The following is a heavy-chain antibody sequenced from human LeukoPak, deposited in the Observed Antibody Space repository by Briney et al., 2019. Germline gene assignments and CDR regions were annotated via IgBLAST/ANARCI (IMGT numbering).Heavy chain of an antibody. V-gene: IGHV3-23*01. CDR3: AKVSHYYDGSGYPDH. Sequence: GGSLRLSCAASGFTFSSYAMTWVRQAPVKGLEWVSAISGSGGSTYYADSVGGRFTISRDNSKNTLSLQMNSLRVEDTAVYYCAKVSHYYDGSGYPDHWGQGTLVTVSS. D-gene: IGHD3-22*01. J-gene: IGHJ4*02. CDR2: ISGSGGST. CDR1: GFTFSSYA.